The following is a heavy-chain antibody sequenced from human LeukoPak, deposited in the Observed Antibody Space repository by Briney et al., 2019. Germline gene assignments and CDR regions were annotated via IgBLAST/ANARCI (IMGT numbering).Heavy chain of an antibody. J-gene: IGHJ6*04. CDR1: GYTFTSYY. CDR2: INPSGGST. CDR3: ARDSNSSWYSDYYGMDV. Sequence: ASVKVSCKASGYTFTSYYMHWVRQAPGQGLEWMGIINPSGGSTSYAQKFQGRVTMTRDTSTSTVYMELSSLRSEDTAVYHCARDSNSSWYSDYYGMDVWGKGTTVTVSS. V-gene: IGHV1-46*01. D-gene: IGHD6-13*01.